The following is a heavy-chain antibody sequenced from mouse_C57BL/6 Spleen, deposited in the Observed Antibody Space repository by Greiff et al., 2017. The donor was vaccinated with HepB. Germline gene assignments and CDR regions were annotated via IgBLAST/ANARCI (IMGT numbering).Heavy chain of an antibody. V-gene: IGHV5-4*01. CDR1: GFTFSSYA. Sequence: DVKLVESGGGLVKPGGSLKLSCAASGFTFSSYAMSWVRQTPEKRLEWVATISDGGSYTYYPDNVKGRFTISRDNAKNTRYLQMSHLKSEDTAMYYCAREGFYYGSLHWYFDVWGTGTTVTVSS. CDR3: AREGFYYGSLHWYFDV. J-gene: IGHJ1*03. D-gene: IGHD1-1*01. CDR2: ISDGGSYT.